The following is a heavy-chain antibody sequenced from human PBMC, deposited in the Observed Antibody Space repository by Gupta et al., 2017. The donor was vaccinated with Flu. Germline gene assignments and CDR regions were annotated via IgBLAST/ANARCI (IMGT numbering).Heavy chain of an antibody. Sequence: EVHLVESGGGLVQPGGSLRLSCAASGFTFSNHYMYWVGQVPGEGLVWVSHINTDGSSTYYADSVKGRFTISRDNAKSTLYLQMNSLRAEDTAVYYCARVCGGNCYEYHFDYWGQGTLATVSS. CDR2: INTDGSST. CDR3: ARVCGGNCYEYHFDY. CDR1: GFTFSNHY. J-gene: IGHJ4*02. V-gene: IGHV3-74*01. D-gene: IGHD2-21*01.